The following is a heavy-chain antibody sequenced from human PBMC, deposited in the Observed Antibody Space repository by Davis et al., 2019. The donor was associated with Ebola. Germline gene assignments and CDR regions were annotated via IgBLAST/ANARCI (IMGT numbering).Heavy chain of an antibody. V-gene: IGHV7-4-1*02. D-gene: IGHD3-22*01. CDR1: GYTFTSYA. Sequence: ASVKVSCKASGYTFTSYAMNWVRQAPGQGLEWMGWINTNTGNPTYAQGFTGRFVLSLDTSVRTANLQISSLKAEDTAVYYCARSTMTQDAFDIWGQGTMVTVSS. CDR3: ARSTMTQDAFDI. CDR2: INTNTGNP. J-gene: IGHJ3*02.